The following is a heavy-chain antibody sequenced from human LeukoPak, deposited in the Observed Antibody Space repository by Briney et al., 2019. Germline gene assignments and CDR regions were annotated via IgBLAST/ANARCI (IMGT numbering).Heavy chain of an antibody. CDR3: AKDPYHDSSGYYSDY. V-gene: IGHV3-23*01. CDR1: GFTFSSYA. CDR2: ISGSGGTT. Sequence: GGSLRLSCAASGFTFSSYAMSWVRRAPGKGLEWVSSISGSGGTTFYADSVRGRFTISRDNSKNTLYLQMNSLRAEDTAVYYCAKDPYHDSSGYYSDYWGQGTLVTVSS. J-gene: IGHJ4*02. D-gene: IGHD3-22*01.